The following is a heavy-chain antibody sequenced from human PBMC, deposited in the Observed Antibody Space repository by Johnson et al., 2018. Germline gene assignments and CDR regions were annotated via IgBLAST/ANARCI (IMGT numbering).Heavy chain of an antibody. CDR1: GFTFDDYA. J-gene: IGHJ6*03. Sequence: VQLVESGGGLVQPGRSLRLSCAASGFTFDDYAMHWVRQAPGKGLEWVSGISWNSGSIGYADSVKGRFTISRDNAKNSMYLQMNSLRAEDTALEYCEKDISQVVAAPYYMDVWGKGTTVTVSS. D-gene: IGHD2-15*01. CDR2: ISWNSGSI. V-gene: IGHV3-9*01. CDR3: EKDISQVVAAPYYMDV.